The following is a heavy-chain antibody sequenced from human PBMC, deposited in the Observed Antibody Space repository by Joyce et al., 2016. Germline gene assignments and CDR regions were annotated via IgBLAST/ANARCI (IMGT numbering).Heavy chain of an antibody. Sequence: EVQLVESGGGLIQPGGSLRLSCAASGFTVSSNYRSWVRQAPGKWLEWVSVIYSGGSTYDADSVKGRFTISRDNSKNTLYLQMNSLRAEDTAVYYCARGPPTVTTSLNFDYWGQGTLVTVSS. J-gene: IGHJ4*02. D-gene: IGHD4-17*01. V-gene: IGHV3-53*01. CDR3: ARGPPTVTTSLNFDY. CDR2: IYSGGST. CDR1: GFTVSSNY.